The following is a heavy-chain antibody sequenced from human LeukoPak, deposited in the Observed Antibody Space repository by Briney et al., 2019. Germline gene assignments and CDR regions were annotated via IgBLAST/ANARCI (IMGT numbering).Heavy chain of an antibody. V-gene: IGHV3-66*01. J-gene: IGHJ4*02. CDR1: GFIVSANF. CDR3: ARDLSAYSYGFGGDC. D-gene: IGHD1-26*01. CDR2: MYSVGTT. Sequence: GGSLRLSCEASGFIVSANFMNWVRQAPGKGLEWGSVMYSVGTTYYADSVKGRFTVSRDPSKNTLYLQMDSLRVEDTAAYYCARDLSAYSYGFGGDCWGQGTRVIVSS.